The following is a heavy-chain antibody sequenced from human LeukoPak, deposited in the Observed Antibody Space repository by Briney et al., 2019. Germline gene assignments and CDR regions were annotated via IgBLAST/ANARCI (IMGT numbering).Heavy chain of an antibody. J-gene: IGHJ4*02. CDR1: GGSISSSSYY. CDR3: ARDTVCSSTSCGCSGGSCYVPLDY. D-gene: IGHD2-15*01. Sequence: SETLSLTCTVSGGSISSSSYYWGWIRQPPGKGLEWIGSIYYSGSTYYNPSLKSRVTISVDTSKNQFSLKLSSVTAADTAVYYCARDTVCSSTSCGCSGGSCYVPLDYWGQGTLVTVSS. V-gene: IGHV4-39*07. CDR2: IYYSGST.